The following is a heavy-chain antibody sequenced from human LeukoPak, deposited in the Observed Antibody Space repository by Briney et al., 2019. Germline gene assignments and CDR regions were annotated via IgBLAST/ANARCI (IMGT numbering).Heavy chain of an antibody. D-gene: IGHD3-10*02. Sequence: GGSLRLSCAASGFTFSSYEMNWVRQAPGKGLEWVSSSGSTIYYADSVKSRFTISRDNAKNSLYLQMNSLRAEDTAVYYCAELGITMIGGVWGKGTTVTISS. CDR3: AELGITMIGGV. CDR1: GFTFSSYE. V-gene: IGHV3-48*03. CDR2: SSGSTI. J-gene: IGHJ6*04.